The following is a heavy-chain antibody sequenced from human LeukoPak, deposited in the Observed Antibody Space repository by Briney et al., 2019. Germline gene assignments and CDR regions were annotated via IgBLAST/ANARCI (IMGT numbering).Heavy chain of an antibody. D-gene: IGHD6-13*01. CDR3: ARGSGAGTDFDY. CDR2: ISGSGGST. J-gene: IGHJ4*02. V-gene: IGHV3-23*01. Sequence: PGGSLRLSCAASGFTFSSYAMSWVRQAPGKGLEWVSAISGSGGSTYYADSVKGRFTISRDNSKNTLYLQMGSLRAEDMAVYYCARGSGAGTDFDYWGQGTLVTVSS. CDR1: GFTFSSYA.